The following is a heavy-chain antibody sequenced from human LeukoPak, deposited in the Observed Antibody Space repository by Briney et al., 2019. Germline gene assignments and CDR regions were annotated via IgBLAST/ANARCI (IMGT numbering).Heavy chain of an antibody. CDR3: ARLFEMATISPDY. J-gene: IGHJ4*02. Sequence: GESLKISCKGSGYSFTSYWIGWVRQMPGKGLEWMGIIYPGDSDTRYSPSFQGQGTISADKSISTAYLQWSSLKASDTAMYYCARLFEMATISPDYWGQGTLVTVSP. V-gene: IGHV5-51*01. CDR2: IYPGDSDT. CDR1: GYSFTSYW. D-gene: IGHD5-24*01.